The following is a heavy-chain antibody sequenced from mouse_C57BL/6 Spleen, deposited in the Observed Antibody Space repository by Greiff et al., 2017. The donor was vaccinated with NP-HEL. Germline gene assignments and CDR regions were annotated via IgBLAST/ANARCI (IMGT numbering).Heavy chain of an antibody. D-gene: IGHD1-1*01. CDR3: TRDQDYYGSSSGFAY. CDR1: GFTFSSYA. J-gene: IGHJ3*01. V-gene: IGHV5-9-1*02. Sequence: EVKLMESGEGLVKPGGSLKLSCAASGFTFSSYAMSWVRQTPEKRLEWVAYISSGGDYIYYADTVKGRFTISRDNARNTLYLQMSSLKSEDTAMYYCTRDQDYYGSSSGFAYWGQGTLVTVSA. CDR2: ISSGGDYI.